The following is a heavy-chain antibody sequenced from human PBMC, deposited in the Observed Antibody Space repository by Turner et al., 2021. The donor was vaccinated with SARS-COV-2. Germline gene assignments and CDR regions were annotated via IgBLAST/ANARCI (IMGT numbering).Heavy chain of an antibody. CDR2: ISAGVGST. J-gene: IGHJ4*02. Sequence: EVQLLESGGGMVQPGGSLRLSCAASGFTFSSYAMSWVRQAPGNGLDWVSSISAGVGSTYYADSVKSRFTISRDNSKNTLYLQMNSLRSEDTAVYFCAKDRYDGFFYFDYWGQGTLVTVSS. CDR3: AKDRYDGFFYFDY. V-gene: IGHV3-23*01. D-gene: IGHD3-22*01. CDR1: GFTFSSYA.